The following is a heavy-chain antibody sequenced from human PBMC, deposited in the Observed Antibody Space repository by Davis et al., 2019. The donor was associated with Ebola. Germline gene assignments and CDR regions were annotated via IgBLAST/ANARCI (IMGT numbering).Heavy chain of an antibody. V-gene: IGHV4-59*01. D-gene: IGHD3-9*01. CDR2: IYYTGST. CDR1: GASISTYY. J-gene: IGHJ3*01. Sequence: MPSETLSLTCTVSGASISTYYWSWIRQSPGKGLEWIGYIYYTGSTNYNPSLKSRVTISVDTSKNQFSLKLNSVTAADTAVYYCARQGTSYYDILTGHGAFDVWGQGTMVTVSS. CDR3: ARQGTSYYDILTGHGAFDV.